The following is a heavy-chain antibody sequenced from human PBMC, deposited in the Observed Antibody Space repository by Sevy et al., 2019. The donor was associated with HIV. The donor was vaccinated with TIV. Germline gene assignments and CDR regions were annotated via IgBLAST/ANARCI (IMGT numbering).Heavy chain of an antibody. J-gene: IGHJ6*02. CDR3: ARVCSSTSCYSGYYGMDV. CDR1: GFTFSSYW. CDR2: IKQDGSEK. D-gene: IGHD2-2*01. V-gene: IGHV3-7*01. Sequence: GGSLRLSCAASGFTFSSYWMSWVRQAPGKGLEWVANIKQDGSEKYYVDSVKGRFTISRDNAENSLYLQMNSLRAEDTAVYYCARVCSSTSCYSGYYGMDVWGQGTTVTVSS.